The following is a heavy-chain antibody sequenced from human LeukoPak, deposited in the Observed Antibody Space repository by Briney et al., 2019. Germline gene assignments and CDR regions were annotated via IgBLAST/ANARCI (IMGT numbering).Heavy chain of an antibody. D-gene: IGHD5-24*01. CDR1: GDSFSTNSGG. CDR2: TYDKSNWYN. V-gene: IGHV6-1*01. CDR3: ARGWLQSGFDY. J-gene: IGHJ4*02. Sequence: SQTLSLTCAISGDSFSTNSGGWNWLRQSPSRGLEWLGRTYDKSNWYNDYAVSVKSRITINPDTSKNQFSLQLNSVTPEDTAVYYCARGWLQSGFDYWGQGTLVTVSS.